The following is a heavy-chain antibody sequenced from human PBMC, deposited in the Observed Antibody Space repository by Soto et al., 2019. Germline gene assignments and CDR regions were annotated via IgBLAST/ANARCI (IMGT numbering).Heavy chain of an antibody. D-gene: IGHD2-2*01. CDR3: AREGYRSSTSCYDYFDY. V-gene: IGHV4-59*01. CDR1: GPPIPSYY. J-gene: IGHJ4*02. Sequence: PSDTLSLTRTFPGPPIPSYYLSWITAPPGKGLEWIGYIYYSGSTNYNPPLKSRVTISVDTSKNQFSLKLSSVTAADTAVYYCAREGYRSSTSCYDYFDYWGQGTLVTVS. CDR2: IYYSGST.